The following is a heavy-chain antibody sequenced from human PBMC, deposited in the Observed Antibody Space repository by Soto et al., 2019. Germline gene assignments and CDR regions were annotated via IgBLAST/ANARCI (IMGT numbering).Heavy chain of an antibody. CDR2: ISAYNGNT. CDR3: ARGNYDSSGYYHPYYYYYGMDV. V-gene: IGHV1-18*04. Sequence: ASVKVSCKASGYTFTSYGISWVRQAPGQGLEWMGWISAYNGNTNYAQKLQGRVTMTTDTSTSIAYMELRSLRSDDTAVYYCARGNYDSSGYYHPYYYYYGMDVWGQGTTVTVSS. J-gene: IGHJ6*02. D-gene: IGHD3-22*01. CDR1: GYTFTSYG.